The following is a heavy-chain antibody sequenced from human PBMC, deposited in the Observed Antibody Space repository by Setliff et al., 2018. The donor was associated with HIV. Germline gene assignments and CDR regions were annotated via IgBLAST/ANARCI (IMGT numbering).Heavy chain of an antibody. D-gene: IGHD5-12*01. CDR2: LSGSGGIT. CDR1: GFTFTDYA. V-gene: IGHV3-23*01. CDR3: ARQVGGGRRLQFDAEY. J-gene: IGHJ4*02. Sequence: GGSLRLSCVTSGFTFTDYAMTWVRQAPGEGLQYVSALSGSGGITYYADSVKGRFTISRDNSKNTLSLQMNSLGAEDTAIYYCARQVGGGRRLQFDAEYWGQGMLVTVSS.